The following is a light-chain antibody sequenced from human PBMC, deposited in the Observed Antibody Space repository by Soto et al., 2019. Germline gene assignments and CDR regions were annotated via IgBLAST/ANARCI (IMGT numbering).Light chain of an antibody. J-gene: IGKJ2*01. V-gene: IGKV3-20*01. CDR2: GAS. Sequence: EIVLTQSPGTLSLSPGERATLSCRASQSVSSSYLAWYQQKPGQAPRLLIYGASSRATGIPARFSGSGSGTDFTFTISRLEPEDFAVYYCQQYGSSLYTFGQGTKLEIK. CDR1: QSVSSSY. CDR3: QQYGSSLYT.